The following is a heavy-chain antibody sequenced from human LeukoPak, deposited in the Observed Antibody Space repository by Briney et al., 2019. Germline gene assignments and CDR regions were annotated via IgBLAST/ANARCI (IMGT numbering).Heavy chain of an antibody. D-gene: IGHD2-2*01. V-gene: IGHV3-23*01. J-gene: IGHJ4*02. CDR3: AKDLRYQLLGSHFDY. Sequence: GGSLRLSCAASGFTFSSYAMSWVRQAPGKGLEWVSAISGSGGSTYYADSMKGRFTISRDNSKNTLYLQMNSLRAEDTAVYYCAKDLRYQLLGSHFDYWGQGTLVTVSS. CDR1: GFTFSSYA. CDR2: ISGSGGST.